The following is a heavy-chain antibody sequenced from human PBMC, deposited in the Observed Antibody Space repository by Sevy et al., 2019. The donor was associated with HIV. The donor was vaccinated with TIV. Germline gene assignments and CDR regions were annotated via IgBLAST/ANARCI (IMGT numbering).Heavy chain of an antibody. V-gene: IGHV3-48*03. D-gene: IGHD3-10*01. Sequence: LSLTCAASGFTFSSYEMNWVRQAPGKGLEWVSYISSSGSTIYYADSVKGRFTISRDNAKNSLYLQMNSLRAEDTAVYYCASILGSLLWFGESSMDVWGQGTTVTVSS. CDR1: GFTFSSYE. CDR2: ISSSGSTI. CDR3: ASILGSLLWFGESSMDV. J-gene: IGHJ6*02.